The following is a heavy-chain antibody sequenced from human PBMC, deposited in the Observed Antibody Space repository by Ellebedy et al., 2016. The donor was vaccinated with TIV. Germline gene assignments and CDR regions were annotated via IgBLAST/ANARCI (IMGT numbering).Heavy chain of an antibody. CDR1: GFTFSSYE. D-gene: IGHD3-22*01. CDR2: ISSSGSTI. J-gene: IGHJ4*02. Sequence: GESLKISCAASGFTFSSYEMNWVRQAPGKGLEWVSYISSSGSTIYYADSVKGRFTISRDNAKNTLYLQMNSLRAEDTAVYYCARDPRSYDSSVNLVPWGQGTLVTVSS. CDR3: ARDPRSYDSSVNLVP. V-gene: IGHV3-48*03.